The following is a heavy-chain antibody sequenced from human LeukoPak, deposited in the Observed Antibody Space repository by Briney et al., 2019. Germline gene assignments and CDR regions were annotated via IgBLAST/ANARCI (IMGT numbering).Heavy chain of an antibody. CDR3: ARHTGSGSYYNRFINWFDP. V-gene: IGHV1-18*01. CDR1: GGTFSSCA. J-gene: IGHJ5*02. Sequence: ASVKVSCKASGGTFSSCAISWVRQAPGQGLEWMGWISAYNGNTNYAQKLQGRVTMTTDTSTSTAYMELRSLRSDDTAVYYCARHTGSGSYYNRFINWFDPWGQGTLVTVSS. CDR2: ISAYNGNT. D-gene: IGHD3-10*01.